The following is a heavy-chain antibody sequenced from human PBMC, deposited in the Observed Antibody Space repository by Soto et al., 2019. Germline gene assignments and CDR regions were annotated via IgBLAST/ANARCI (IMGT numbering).Heavy chain of an antibody. CDR2: ISVVNGNT. CDR3: VRDTGPYNYHYDAFDL. J-gene: IGHJ3*01. CDR1: GYTFTRHG. D-gene: IGHD5-18*01. Sequence: QVVQSGEAVKEPGASMKVSCETSGYTFTRHGFSWVRQDPGQGLEWMGWISVVNGNTRFAPKFHDRVTLTTDSSTATAHMELGNLRSEDTATYYCVRDTGPYNYHYDAFDLCGQGTVITVSS. V-gene: IGHV1-18*04.